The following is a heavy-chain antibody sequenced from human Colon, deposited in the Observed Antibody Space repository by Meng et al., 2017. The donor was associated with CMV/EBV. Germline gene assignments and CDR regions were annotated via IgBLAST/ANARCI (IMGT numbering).Heavy chain of an antibody. D-gene: IGHD1-26*01. CDR3: TRGGDYSGTYHPYDN. V-gene: IGHV3-23*01. J-gene: IGHJ4*02. CDR1: GSTFNNYA. CDR2: VLGTGPT. Sequence: GESLKISCSASGSTFNNYAMTWVRQAPGKGLEWVSTVLGTGPTYYADYVKGRFTISRDDSRNTLFLQLNSLRDEDTAVYYCTRGGDYSGTYHPYDNWGQGTLVTVSS.